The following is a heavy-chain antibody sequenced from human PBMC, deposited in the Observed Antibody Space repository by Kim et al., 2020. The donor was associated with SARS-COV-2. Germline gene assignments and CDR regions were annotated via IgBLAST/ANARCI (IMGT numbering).Heavy chain of an antibody. Sequence: SETLSLTCTVSGGSISSYYWSWIRQPPGKGLEWIWYIYYSGSTNYNPSLKSRVTISVDTSKNQFSLKLSSVTAADTAAYYCARAKLGKLILFDYIDAFDIWGQGTMVTVSS. CDR2: IYYSGST. J-gene: IGHJ3*02. CDR3: ARAKLGKLILFDYIDAFDI. V-gene: IGHV4-59*13. CDR1: GGSISSYY. D-gene: IGHD3-10*01.